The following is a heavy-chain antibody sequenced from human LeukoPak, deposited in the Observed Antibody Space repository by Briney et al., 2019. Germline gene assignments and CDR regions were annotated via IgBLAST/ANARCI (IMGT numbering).Heavy chain of an antibody. CDR1: GFTFSNYN. J-gene: IGHJ4*02. Sequence: PGGSLRLSCAASGFTFSNYNMNWVRQAPGKGLEWVSSISSSSSYILYADSVKGRFTISRDNSKNTLYLQMNSLRAEDTAVYYCAKRPGSSGYYYDWGQGTLVTVSS. D-gene: IGHD3-22*01. CDR2: ISSSSSYI. CDR3: AKRPGSSGYYYD. V-gene: IGHV3-21*04.